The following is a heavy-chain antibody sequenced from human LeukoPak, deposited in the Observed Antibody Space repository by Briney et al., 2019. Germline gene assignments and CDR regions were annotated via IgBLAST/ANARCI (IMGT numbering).Heavy chain of an antibody. CDR3: AKSPTYYDILTGYYSGYYFDY. Sequence: PGGSLRLSCAASGFTFSRYSMSWVSPVDKSWLGWDSAIRCIGGSTYYAASVKGRFTTSREHSKNTLYLQMNSLRAEDTAVYYCAKSPTYYDILTGYYSGYYFDYWGQGTLITVSS. J-gene: IGHJ4*02. D-gene: IGHD3-9*01. V-gene: IGHV3-23*01. CDR1: GFTFSRYS. CDR2: IRCIGGST.